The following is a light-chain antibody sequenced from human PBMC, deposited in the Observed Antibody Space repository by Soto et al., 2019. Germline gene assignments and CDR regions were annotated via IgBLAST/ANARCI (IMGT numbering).Light chain of an antibody. CDR2: EVS. CDR1: SSDVGGYNY. CDR3: TSYTSSSTLDV. V-gene: IGLV2-14*01. J-gene: IGLJ1*01. Sequence: QSVLTQPASVSGSPGQSITTSCTGTSSDVGGYNYVSWYQQHPGKAPKPMIYEVSNRPLGVSNRFSGSKSGNTASLTISGLQAEDEADYYCTSYTSSSTLDVFGTGTKVTDL.